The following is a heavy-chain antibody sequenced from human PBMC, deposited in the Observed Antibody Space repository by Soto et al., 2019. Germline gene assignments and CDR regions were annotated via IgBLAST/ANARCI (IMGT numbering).Heavy chain of an antibody. V-gene: IGHV3-23*01. CDR2: ISGSGGST. J-gene: IGHJ4*02. CDR1: GFTFSSYA. CDR3: AKDRAYCGGDCYTGLEGYFDY. D-gene: IGHD2-21*02. Sequence: EVQLLESGGGLVQPGGSLRLSCAASGFTFSSYAMSWVRQAPGKGLEWVSAISGSGGSTYYADSVKGRFTISRDNSKNTLYLQMNSLRAEDTAVYYCAKDRAYCGGDCYTGLEGYFDYWGQGTLVTVSS.